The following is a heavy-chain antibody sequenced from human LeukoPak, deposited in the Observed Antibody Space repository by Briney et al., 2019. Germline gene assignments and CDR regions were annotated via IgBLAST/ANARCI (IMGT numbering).Heavy chain of an antibody. CDR2: IYTSGST. J-gene: IGHJ4*02. CDR3: ARDGDTAMVIPFDY. CDR1: GGSISSYY. Sequence: PSETLSLTCTVSGGSISSYYWSWIRQPAGKGLEWIGRIYTSGSTNYNPSLKSRVTMPVDTSKNQFSLKLSSVTAADTAVYYCARDGDTAMVIPFDYWGQGTLVTVSS. D-gene: IGHD5-18*01. V-gene: IGHV4-4*07.